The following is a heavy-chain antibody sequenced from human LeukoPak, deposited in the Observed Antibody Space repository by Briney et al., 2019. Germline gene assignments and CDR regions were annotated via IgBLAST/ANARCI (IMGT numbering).Heavy chain of an antibody. V-gene: IGHV4-31*03. Sequence: SETLSLTCSVSGDSVSSDTGGHYWTWIRQRPGKGLEWIGNIHSDGTPSYNPSLRGRVSISRDRSKNQFSLRLTSVTAGDTAFYYCARDRGDYSGDPGYFDYWGQGPLVTVSS. CDR3: ARDRGDYSGDPGYFDY. CDR1: GDSVSSDTGGHY. CDR2: IHSDGTP. D-gene: IGHD4-23*01. J-gene: IGHJ4*02.